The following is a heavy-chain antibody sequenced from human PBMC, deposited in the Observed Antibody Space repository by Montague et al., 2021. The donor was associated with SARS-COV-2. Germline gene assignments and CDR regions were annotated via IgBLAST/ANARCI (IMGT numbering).Heavy chain of an antibody. CDR1: GFTFSTYA. V-gene: IGHV3-23*01. CDR2: VSCIGGST. Sequence: SLRLSCAASGFTFSTYAMSWVRQAPGKGLEWVSTVSCIGGSTFYADSVKGRFTVSRDNSKNTLYLQMNSLRAEDTAVYYCAKDLEQWLVGRDYFDYWGQGTLVTVSS. D-gene: IGHD6-19*01. CDR3: AKDLEQWLVGRDYFDY. J-gene: IGHJ4*02.